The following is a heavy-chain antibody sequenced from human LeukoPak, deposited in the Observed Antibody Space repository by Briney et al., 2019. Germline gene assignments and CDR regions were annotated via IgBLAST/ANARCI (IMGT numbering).Heavy chain of an antibody. CDR2: ISAPSSAI. V-gene: IGHV3-48*02. CDR3: ARVSFDY. CDR1: GFTLNTYS. Sequence: GGSLRFSCAASGFTLNTYSMNGVRRAPGKGLEWISCISAPSSAIHYADSVKGRFTISRDNAKNSLYLQMNSLRDEDTAVYYCARVSFDYWGQGSLVTVSS. J-gene: IGHJ4*02.